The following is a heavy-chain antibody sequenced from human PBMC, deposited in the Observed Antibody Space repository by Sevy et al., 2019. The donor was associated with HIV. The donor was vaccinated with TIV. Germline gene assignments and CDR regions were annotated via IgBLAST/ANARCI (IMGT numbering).Heavy chain of an antibody. D-gene: IGHD5-12*01. CDR2: ISGSGGST. J-gene: IGHJ1*01. V-gene: IGHV3-23*01. CDR3: AKAIRVATIFQH. Sequence: GGSLRLSCAASGFTFSSYAMSWVRQAPGKVLEWVSAISGSGGSTYYADSVKGRFTISRDNSKNTLYLQMNSLRAEDTAVYYCAKAIRVATIFQHWGQGTLVTVSS. CDR1: GFTFSSYA.